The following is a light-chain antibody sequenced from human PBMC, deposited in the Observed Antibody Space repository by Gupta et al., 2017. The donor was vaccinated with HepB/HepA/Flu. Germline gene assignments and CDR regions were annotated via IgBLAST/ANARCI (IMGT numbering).Light chain of an antibody. Sequence: PLTQPPSFLSASVGARVTITCRASQDISTYLVWYQQKPGKAPHLLIYAASTLQSGVPSRFSGSGSGTEFTLTISYLQPEDVATYYCQQFYSDPSTFAQGTRLEIE. V-gene: IGKV1-9*01. CDR2: AAS. J-gene: IGKJ5*01. CDR3: QQFYSDPST. CDR1: QDISTY.